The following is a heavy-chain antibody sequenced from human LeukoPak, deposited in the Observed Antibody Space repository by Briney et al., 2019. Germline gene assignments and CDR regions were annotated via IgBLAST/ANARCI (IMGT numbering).Heavy chain of an antibody. CDR1: GGSISSSSYY. J-gene: IGHJ6*03. CDR2: IYYSGST. V-gene: IGHV4-39*07. CDR3: ARSSTVVVPAATYYYYYMDV. Sequence: SETLSLTCTVSGGSISSSSYYWGWIRQPPGKGLEWIGSIYYSGSTYYNPSLKSRVTMSVDTSKNQFSLKLSSVTAADTAVYYCARSSTVVVPAATYYYYYMDVWGKGTTVTISS. D-gene: IGHD2-2*01.